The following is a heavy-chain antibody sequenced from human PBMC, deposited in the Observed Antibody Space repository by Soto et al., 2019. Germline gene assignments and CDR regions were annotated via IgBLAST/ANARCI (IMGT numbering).Heavy chain of an antibody. D-gene: IGHD1-20*01. CDR1: GFTFSSYE. Sequence: EVQLVESGGGLVQPGGSLRLSCAASGFTFSSYEMNWVRQAPGKGLEWVSYISSSGRTIYYADSVKGRFTISGDNAKNSLYLQMNSLRAEDTAVYYCARSGYNWNDGARGYFDYWGQGTLVTVSS. J-gene: IGHJ4*02. CDR3: ARSGYNWNDGARGYFDY. CDR2: ISSSGRTI. V-gene: IGHV3-48*03.